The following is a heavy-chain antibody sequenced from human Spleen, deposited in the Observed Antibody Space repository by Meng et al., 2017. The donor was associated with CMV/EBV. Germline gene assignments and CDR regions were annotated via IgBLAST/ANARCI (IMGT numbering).Heavy chain of an antibody. CDR3: ANYGDRYYFDY. CDR2: IKRDGTTI. Sequence: GGSLRLSCATSGLSFRDYWMHWVRQAPGKGLVWVSSIKRDGTTIYYADSVKGRFTISRDNSKNTLYLQMNSLRAEDTAVYYCANYGDRYYFDYWGQGTLVTVSS. CDR1: GLSFRDYW. V-gene: IGHV3-74*01. D-gene: IGHD4-17*01. J-gene: IGHJ4*02.